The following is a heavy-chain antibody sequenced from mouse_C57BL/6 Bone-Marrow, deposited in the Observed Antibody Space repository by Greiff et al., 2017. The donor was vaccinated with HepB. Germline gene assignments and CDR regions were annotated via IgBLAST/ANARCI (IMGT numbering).Heavy chain of an antibody. J-gene: IGHJ3*01. V-gene: IGHV2-2*01. CDR2: IWSGGST. CDR1: GFSLTSYG. Sequence: QVQLKQSGPGLVQPSQSLSITCTVSGFSLTSYGVHWVRQSPGKGLEWLGVIWSGGSTAYNAAFISRLSISKDNSKSQVFFKMNSLQADDTAIYYCARTGGWTPFAYWGQGTLVTVSA. D-gene: IGHD1-1*02. CDR3: ARTGGWTPFAY.